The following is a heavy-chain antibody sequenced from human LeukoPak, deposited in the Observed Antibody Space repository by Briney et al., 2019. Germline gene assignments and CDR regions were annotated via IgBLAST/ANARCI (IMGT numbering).Heavy chain of an antibody. CDR2: ISWNSGSI. CDR1: GFTFDDYA. V-gene: IGHV3-9*01. D-gene: IGHD6-13*01. CDR3: TFTSYTGSWPDS. J-gene: IGHJ4*02. Sequence: GGSLRLSCAASGFTFDDYAMHWVRQAPGKGLEWVSGISWNSGSIGYADSVKGRFTISRDISKNTLYLQMNSLRAEDTAVYYCTFTSYTGSWPDSWGQGTQVIVSS.